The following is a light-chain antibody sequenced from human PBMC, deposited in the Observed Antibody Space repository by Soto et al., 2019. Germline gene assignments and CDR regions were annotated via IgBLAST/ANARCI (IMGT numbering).Light chain of an antibody. CDR1: SSNNGNNA. V-gene: IGLV1-36*01. J-gene: IGLJ1*01. CDR3: AAWDDSLNAYV. Sequence: VLTQPPSVSGAPRQRVTISCSGSSSNNGNNAVNWYQQLPGKAPKLLIYYDDLLPSGVSDRFSGSKSATSASLAISGLQSEDEADYYCAAWDDSLNAYVFGNGTKVNVL. CDR2: YDD.